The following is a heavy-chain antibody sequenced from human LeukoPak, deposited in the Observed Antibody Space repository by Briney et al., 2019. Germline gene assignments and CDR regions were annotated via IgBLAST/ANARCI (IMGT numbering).Heavy chain of an antibody. CDR1: GGTFSSYA. D-gene: IGHD3-16*01. Sequence: GASVKVSCKASGGTFSSYAISWVRQAPGQGLEWVGWINPNSGGTKYAQKFQGRVTMTRDTSITTAYVYLGRLTSDDTAVYYCARSRLKHDYVWGSPYRFDSWGQGTLVTVSS. J-gene: IGHJ4*02. V-gene: IGHV1-2*02. CDR2: INPNSGGT. CDR3: ARSRLKHDYVWGSPYRFDS.